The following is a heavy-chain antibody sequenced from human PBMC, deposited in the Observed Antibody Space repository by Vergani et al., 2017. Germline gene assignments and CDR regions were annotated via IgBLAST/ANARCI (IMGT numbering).Heavy chain of an antibody. CDR3: ARVNTETNGHLYYYSYMDV. CDR1: GGSFTSYH. Sequence: QVQLQQWGGGLLKPSETLSLTCVVNGGSFTSYHWTWIRQSPGEGLEWVGDIDHTGRPDYNPSLTSRLTMSVDKSRNQFSLTLNSVTATDTAIYFCARVNTETNGHLYYYSYMDVWGQGTAVTVS. D-gene: IGHD4-11*01. J-gene: IGHJ6*03. V-gene: IGHV4-34*01. CDR2: IDHTGRP.